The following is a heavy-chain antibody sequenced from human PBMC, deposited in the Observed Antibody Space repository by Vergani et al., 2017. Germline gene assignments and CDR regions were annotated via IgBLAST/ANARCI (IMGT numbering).Heavy chain of an antibody. Sequence: EVQLVESGGGLVQPGGSLRLSRAASGFTFSSYSMNWVRQAPGKGLEWVSYISSSSSTIYYADSVKGRFTISRDNAKNSLYLQMNSLRAEDTAVYYCARDSRGGALLDAFDIWGQGTMVTVSS. CDR3: ARDSRGGALLDAFDI. CDR2: ISSSSSTI. J-gene: IGHJ3*02. CDR1: GFTFSSYS. V-gene: IGHV3-48*01. D-gene: IGHD1-26*01.